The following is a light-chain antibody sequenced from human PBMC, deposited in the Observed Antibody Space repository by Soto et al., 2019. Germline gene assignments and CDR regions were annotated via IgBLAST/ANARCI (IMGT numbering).Light chain of an antibody. J-gene: IGKJ5*01. Sequence: PSTLSASVGDRVTITCRASQSISSWLAWYQQKPGKAPKLLIYDASTLQSGVPSRFSGRVSGTKFTLTISSLQPEDFATYYCQQFNNYPTTFGQGTRLEIK. CDR1: QSISSW. CDR3: QQFNNYPTT. V-gene: IGKV1-5*01. CDR2: DAS.